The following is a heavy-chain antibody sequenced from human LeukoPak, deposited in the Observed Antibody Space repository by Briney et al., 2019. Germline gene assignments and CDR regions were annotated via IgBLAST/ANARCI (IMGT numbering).Heavy chain of an antibody. CDR3: ASGGVMVRGVMTY. Sequence: GGSLRLSCAASGFTVSSNYMSWVRQAPGKGLEWVSVIYSGGSTYYADSVKGRFTISRDNSKNTLYLQMNSLRAEDTAVYYCASGGVMVRGVMTYWGQGTLVTVSS. CDR1: GFTVSSNY. D-gene: IGHD3-10*01. CDR2: IYSGGST. J-gene: IGHJ4*02. V-gene: IGHV3-53*01.